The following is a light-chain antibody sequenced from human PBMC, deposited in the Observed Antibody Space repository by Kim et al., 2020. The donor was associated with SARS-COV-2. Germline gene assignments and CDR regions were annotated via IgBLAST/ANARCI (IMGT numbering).Light chain of an antibody. CDR1: QSVIND. J-gene: IGKJ5*01. Sequence: ASVRDRVTITCRASQSVINDLSWYQQKPGKAPKLMIYAASSLQSGVPSRFTGSGSGTDFTLTISSLQPEDFATYYCQQSYSTPITFGQGTRLEIK. CDR2: AAS. CDR3: QQSYSTPIT. V-gene: IGKV1-39*01.